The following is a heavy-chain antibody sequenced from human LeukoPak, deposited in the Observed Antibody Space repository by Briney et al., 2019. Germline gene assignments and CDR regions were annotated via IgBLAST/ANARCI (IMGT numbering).Heavy chain of an antibody. CDR3: ARSPYCGGDCYSSFDY. CDR1: GGSISSYY. D-gene: IGHD2-21*02. V-gene: IGHV4-59*08. J-gene: IGHJ4*02. Sequence: SETLSLTCTVSGGSISSYYWSWIQQPPGKGLEWIGHIYYSGGTIYNPSLNSRVTISVDTSKNQFSVKLTSVTAADTAVYYCARSPYCGGDCYSSFDYWGQGTLVTVSS. CDR2: IYYSGGT.